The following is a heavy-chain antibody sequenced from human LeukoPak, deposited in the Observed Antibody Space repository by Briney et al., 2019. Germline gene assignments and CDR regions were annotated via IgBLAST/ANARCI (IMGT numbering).Heavy chain of an antibody. CDR2: MNPNSGNT. J-gene: IGHJ6*03. D-gene: IGHD6-6*01. V-gene: IGHV1-8*01. CDR1: GYTFTSYD. Sequence: ASVKVSCKASGYTFTSYDINWVRQATGQELEWMGWMNPNSGNTGYAQKFQGRVTMTRNTSISTAYMELSSLRSEDTAVYYCAREGGYSSSPGSYYYYYMDVWGKGTTVTVSS. CDR3: AREGGYSSSPGSYYYYYMDV.